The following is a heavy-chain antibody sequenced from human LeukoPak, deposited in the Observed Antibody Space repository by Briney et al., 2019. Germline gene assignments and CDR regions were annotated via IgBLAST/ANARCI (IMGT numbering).Heavy chain of an antibody. Sequence: SGPTLVNPTHTLTLTCTFSGSSLSTSGMCVSWIRQPPGKALEWLALIVWDDDKYYSTSLKTRLTISKATSKNQVVLTMTNMDPVDTATYYCARSRKYDILTGAFDYWGQGTLVTVSS. D-gene: IGHD3-9*01. CDR1: GSSLSTSGMC. J-gene: IGHJ4*02. CDR3: ARSRKYDILTGAFDY. V-gene: IGHV2-70*01. CDR2: IVWDDDK.